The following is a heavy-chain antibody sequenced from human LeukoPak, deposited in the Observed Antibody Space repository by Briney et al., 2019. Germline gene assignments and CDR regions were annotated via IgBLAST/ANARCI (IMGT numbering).Heavy chain of an antibody. J-gene: IGHJ4*02. CDR1: GVTFSNYW. CDR2: ISGSGGST. Sequence: GGSLRLSCEVSGVTFSNYWMSWVRQAPGKGLEWVSAISGSGGSTYYADSVKGRFTISRDNSKNTLYLQMNSLRAEDTAVYYCAKAPGSGQSWYGDYWGQGTLVTVSS. CDR3: AKAPGSGQSWYGDY. D-gene: IGHD6-13*01. V-gene: IGHV3-23*01.